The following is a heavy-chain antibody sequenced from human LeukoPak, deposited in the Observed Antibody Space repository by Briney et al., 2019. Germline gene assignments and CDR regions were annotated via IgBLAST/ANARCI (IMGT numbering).Heavy chain of an antibody. CDR3: AREGYDEAFDI. V-gene: IGHV3-13*04. Sequence: GGSLRLSCAASGFTFSRYDMHWVRQATGKGLEWVSAFGSTGNTYYSGAVKGRFTISRENAKSSLYLQMNSLRAGDTAVYYCAREGYDEAFDIWGHGTMVTVS. J-gene: IGHJ3*02. CDR2: FGSTGNT. CDR1: GFTFSRYD. D-gene: IGHD2-15*01.